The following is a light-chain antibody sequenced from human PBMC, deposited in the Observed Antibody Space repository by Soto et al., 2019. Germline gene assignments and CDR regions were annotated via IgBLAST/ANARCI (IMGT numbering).Light chain of an antibody. V-gene: IGLV2-14*01. CDR3: SSYTSSIPYV. CDR1: SSDVGGYNY. J-gene: IGLJ1*01. CDR2: EVS. Sequence: LTQPASVSGSPGQSTTISCTGTSSDVGGYNYVSWYQQHPGKAPKLMIYEVSNRPSGVSNRFSGSKSGNTASLTISGLQAEDEADYYCSSYTSSIPYVFGTGTKATVL.